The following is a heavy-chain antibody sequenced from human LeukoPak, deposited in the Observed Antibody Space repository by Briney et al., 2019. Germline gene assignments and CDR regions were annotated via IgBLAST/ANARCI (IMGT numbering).Heavy chain of an antibody. V-gene: IGHV3-23*01. CDR3: ATVVVPAAISSYYFDY. J-gene: IGHJ4*02. CDR2: ITAGVSST. D-gene: IGHD2-2*01. CDR1: GFTFSRYV. Sequence: PGGSLRLSCAASGFTFSRYVMSWVRQAPGKGLEWVSAITAGVSSTYYADSVKGGFTISRDNSNNTLYLQMNSLRAEDTAVYYCATVVVPAAISSYYFDYWGQGTLVTVSS.